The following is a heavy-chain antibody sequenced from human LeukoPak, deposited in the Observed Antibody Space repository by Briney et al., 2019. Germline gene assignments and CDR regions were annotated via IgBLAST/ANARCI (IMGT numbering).Heavy chain of an antibody. Sequence: SQTLSLTCAISGDSVSSNRAAWNWIRQSPSRGLEWLGSTYYRSRWSNDNAVSVKSRTTITPDTSKNQFSLQLNSVTPEDTGVYYCARSLQYTGSWAFDYWGQGTLVTVSS. V-gene: IGHV6-1*01. CDR1: GDSVSSNRAA. CDR3: ARSLQYTGSWAFDY. J-gene: IGHJ4*02. D-gene: IGHD6-13*01. CDR2: TYYRSRWSN.